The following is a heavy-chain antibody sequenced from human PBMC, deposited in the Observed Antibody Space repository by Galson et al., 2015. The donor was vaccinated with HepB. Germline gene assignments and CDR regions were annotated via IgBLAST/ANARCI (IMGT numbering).Heavy chain of an antibody. CDR1: GGSFSGYY. J-gene: IGHJ4*02. V-gene: IGHV4-34*01. Sequence: SETLFLTCAVYGGSFSGYYWSWIRQPPGKGLEWIGEINHSGSTNYNPSLKSRVTISVDTSKNQFSLKLSSVTAADTAVYYCARGRSLLSYDFWSGYYMGFDYWGQGTLVTVSS. CDR2: INHSGST. D-gene: IGHD3-3*01. CDR3: ARGRSLLSYDFWSGYYMGFDY.